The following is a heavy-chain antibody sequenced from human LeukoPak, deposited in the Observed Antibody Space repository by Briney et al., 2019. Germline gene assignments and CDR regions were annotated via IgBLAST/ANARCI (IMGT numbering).Heavy chain of an antibody. J-gene: IGHJ4*02. D-gene: IGHD2-2*01. V-gene: IGHV3-72*01. CDR1: GFTFSDHY. CDR2: IRNKANSYST. Sequence: GGSLRLSXAASGFTFSDHYMDWIRQAPGKGLEWVARIRNKANSYSTEYAASVEGRFTISRDDSKSSLSLQMNTLKTEDTAVYYCARYQLPVRYFDFWGQGTLVTVSS. CDR3: ARYQLPVRYFDF.